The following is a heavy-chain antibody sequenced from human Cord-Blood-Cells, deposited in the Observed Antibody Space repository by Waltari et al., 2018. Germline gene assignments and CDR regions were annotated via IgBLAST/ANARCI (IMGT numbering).Heavy chain of an antibody. Sequence: QVQLVQSGAEVKKPGSSVKVSCKASGGTFSSYAISWVRQAPGQGLEWMGGIIPIFGTANYAQKFQGRVTITADESTSTAYMELSSLRSEDTAVHYCARESGFRVVPAAIGYYYYMDVWGKGTTVTVSS. CDR2: IIPIFGTA. CDR3: ARESGFRVVPAAIGYYYYMDV. J-gene: IGHJ6*03. CDR1: GGTFSSYA. V-gene: IGHV1-69*01. D-gene: IGHD2-2*01.